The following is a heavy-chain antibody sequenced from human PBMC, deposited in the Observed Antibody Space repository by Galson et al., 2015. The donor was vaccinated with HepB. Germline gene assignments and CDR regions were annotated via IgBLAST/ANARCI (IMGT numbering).Heavy chain of an antibody. V-gene: IGHV1-2*06. CDR3: ARGDYYGDYIDY. J-gene: IGHJ4*02. Sequence: SVKVSCKASGYTFTGYYMHWVRQAPGQGLEWMGRINPNSGGTNYAQKFQGRVTMTRDTSISTAYMELSRLRSDDTAVYYCARGDYYGDYIDYWGQGTLVTVSS. D-gene: IGHD4-17*01. CDR1: GYTFTGYY. CDR2: INPNSGGT.